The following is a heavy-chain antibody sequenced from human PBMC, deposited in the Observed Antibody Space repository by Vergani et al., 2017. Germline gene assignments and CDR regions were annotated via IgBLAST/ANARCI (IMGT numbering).Heavy chain of an antibody. CDR1: GFTTGDYV. V-gene: IGHV3-23*04. CDR2: ISASGGST. CDR3: AKDFEGHY. J-gene: IGHJ4*02. Sequence: EAQLAESGGGLVQPGQSLRLSCTASGFTTGDYVMSWFRQAPGKGLEWVSAISASGGSTYYADSVKGRFTVSRDNSKNMVYLQMNSLRAEDTAIYYCAKDFEGHYWGQGSLVTVSS.